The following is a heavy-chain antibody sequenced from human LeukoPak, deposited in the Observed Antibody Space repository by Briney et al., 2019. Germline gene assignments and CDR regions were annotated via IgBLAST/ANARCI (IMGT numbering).Heavy chain of an antibody. D-gene: IGHD3-22*01. V-gene: IGHV4-59*01. CDR3: ARNYDSSGYTAFGY. CDR1: GGSISGYY. Sequence: SETLSLTCTVSGGSISGYYWSWIRQPPGKGLEWIGHIYSSGSTKYNPSLKSRVTISVDTSKNQFSLKLSSVTAADTAVYYCARNYDSSGYTAFGYWGLGTLLTVSS. CDR2: IYSSGST. J-gene: IGHJ4*02.